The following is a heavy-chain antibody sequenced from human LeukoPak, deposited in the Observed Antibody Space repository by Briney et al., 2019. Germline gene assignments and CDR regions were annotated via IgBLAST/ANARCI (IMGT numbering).Heavy chain of an antibody. Sequence: GISWNSGSIGYADSVKGRFTISRDNAKNSLYLQMNSLRAEDTALYYCAKDMGYSYGPRFDYWGQGTLVTVSS. V-gene: IGHV3-9*01. CDR3: AKDMGYSYGPRFDY. CDR2: ISWNSGSI. J-gene: IGHJ4*02. D-gene: IGHD5-18*01.